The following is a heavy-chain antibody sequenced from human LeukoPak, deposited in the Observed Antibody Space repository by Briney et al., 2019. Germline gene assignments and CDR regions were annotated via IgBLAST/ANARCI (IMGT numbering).Heavy chain of an antibody. CDR1: GFSFSSYS. Sequence: GGSLRLSCAASGFSFSSYSMNWVRQTPDKKLECVAVISYDGGEKTYADSVKGRFTISRDNAKNSLYLQMNSLRAEDTAVYYCAREDYYDSSGSDYWGQGTLVTVSS. D-gene: IGHD3-22*01. V-gene: IGHV3-30-3*01. CDR3: AREDYYDSSGSDY. J-gene: IGHJ4*02. CDR2: ISYDGGEK.